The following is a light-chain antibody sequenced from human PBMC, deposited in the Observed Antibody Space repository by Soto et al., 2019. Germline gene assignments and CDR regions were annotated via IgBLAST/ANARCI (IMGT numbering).Light chain of an antibody. CDR1: QTFSNSF. Sequence: ESVLTKAPGTVSMSPGERATRSCMASQTFSNSFFSWFQQIPGQAPRLLIYGASMRATGFPDRFSGSGSGTDFTLTISSLEPDDFPVYYCHQCGSSSTFGQGTRLEIK. CDR2: GAS. V-gene: IGKV3-20*01. J-gene: IGKJ5*01. CDR3: HQCGSSST.